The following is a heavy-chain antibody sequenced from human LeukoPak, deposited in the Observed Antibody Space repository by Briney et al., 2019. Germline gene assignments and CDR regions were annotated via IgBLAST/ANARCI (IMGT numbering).Heavy chain of an antibody. CDR1: GGTFSSYA. CDR2: MNPNSGNT. CDR3: ARVRAVAGRAEYFQH. D-gene: IGHD6-19*01. J-gene: IGHJ1*01. Sequence: ASVKVSCKASGGTFSSYAISWVRQAPGQGLEWMGWMNPNSGNTGYAQKFQGRVTMTRNTSISTAYMELSSLRSEDTAVYYCARVRAVAGRAEYFQHWGQGTLVTVSS. V-gene: IGHV1-8*02.